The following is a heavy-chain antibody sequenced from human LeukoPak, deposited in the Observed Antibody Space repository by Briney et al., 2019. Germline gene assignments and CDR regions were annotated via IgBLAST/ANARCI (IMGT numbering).Heavy chain of an antibody. D-gene: IGHD4-23*01. CDR2: IYSGGST. J-gene: IGHJ4*02. Sequence: GGSLRLSCAASGFTVSSNYMSWVRQAPGKGLEWVSVIYSGGSTYYADSVKGRFTISRDNSKNTLYLQMNSLRPEDTAVYYCAKDYGDNPFDYWGQGTLVTVSS. CDR1: GFTVSSNY. CDR3: AKDYGDNPFDY. V-gene: IGHV3-53*01.